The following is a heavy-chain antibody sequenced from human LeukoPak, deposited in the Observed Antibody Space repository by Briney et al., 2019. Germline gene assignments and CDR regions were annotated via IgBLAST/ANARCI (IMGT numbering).Heavy chain of an antibody. V-gene: IGHV4-59*01. J-gene: IGHJ6*03. CDR2: IYYSGST. Sequence: SETLSLTCTVSGGSISSYYWSWIRQPPGKGLEWIGYIYYSGSTNYNPSLKSRVTISVDTSKNQFSLKLSSVTAADTAVYYCARAPRGYCSGGSCYGYYYYYMDVWGKGTTVTVSS. CDR3: ARAPRGYCSGGSCYGYYYYYMDV. D-gene: IGHD2-15*01. CDR1: GGSISSYY.